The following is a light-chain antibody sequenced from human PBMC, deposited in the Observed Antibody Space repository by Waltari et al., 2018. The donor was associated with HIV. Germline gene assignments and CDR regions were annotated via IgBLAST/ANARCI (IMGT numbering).Light chain of an antibody. CDR2: GAS. Sequence: EIVMTQSPATLSVSPGERATLSCRASQSISSNLAWYQQKFGQVPRLLVYGASTRATGIPARFSGSGSGTEFTLTISSLQSEDLAVYSCQQYNNWPWTFGHGTKVEIK. CDR1: QSISSN. V-gene: IGKV3-15*01. J-gene: IGKJ1*01. CDR3: QQYNNWPWT.